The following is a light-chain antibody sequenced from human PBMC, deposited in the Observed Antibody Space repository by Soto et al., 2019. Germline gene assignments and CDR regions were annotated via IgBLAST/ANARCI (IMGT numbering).Light chain of an antibody. CDR3: QQYDTYPLT. Sequence: DVQMTQSPSSLSASVGDRVTITCRASQSNNNWLAWYQQKPGKAPKFLIYDASTLETGVPSRFSGSASGTEFTLTISGLQPEDVASYYCQQYDTYPLTFGGGTGWSSN. V-gene: IGKV1-5*01. CDR2: DAS. J-gene: IGKJ4*01. CDR1: QSNNNW.